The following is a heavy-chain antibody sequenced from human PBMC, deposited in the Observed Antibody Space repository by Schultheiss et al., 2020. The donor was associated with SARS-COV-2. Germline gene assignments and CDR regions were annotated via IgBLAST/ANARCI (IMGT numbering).Heavy chain of an antibody. CDR3: AGRRITLFGVITYGMDV. J-gene: IGHJ6*02. CDR1: GYTFTDYY. Sequence: ASVKVSCEASGYTFTDYYMHWVRQAPGQGLEWMGWISAYNGNTNYAQKFQGRVTITADESTSTAYMELSSLRSEDTAVYYCAGRRITLFGVITYGMDVWGQGTTVTVSS. D-gene: IGHD3-3*01. CDR2: ISAYNGNT. V-gene: IGHV1-18*04.